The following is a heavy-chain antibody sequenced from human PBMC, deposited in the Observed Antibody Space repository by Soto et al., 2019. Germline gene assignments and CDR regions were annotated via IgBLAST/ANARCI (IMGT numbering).Heavy chain of an antibody. D-gene: IGHD6-13*01. V-gene: IGHV3-23*01. CDR3: AKDRAAAGTSLPFDY. J-gene: IGHJ4*02. CDR1: GFTFSSYA. Sequence: GGSLRLSCAASGFTFSSYAMSWVRQAPGKGLEWVSAISGSGGSTYYADSVKGRFTISRDNSKNTLYLQMNSLRAEDTAVYYCAKDRAAAGTSLPFDYWGQGTLVTVSS. CDR2: ISGSGGST.